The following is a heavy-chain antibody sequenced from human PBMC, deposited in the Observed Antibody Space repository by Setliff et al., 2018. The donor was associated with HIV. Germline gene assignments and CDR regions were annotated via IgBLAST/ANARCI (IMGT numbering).Heavy chain of an antibody. V-gene: IGHV4-31*03. J-gene: IGHJ4*02. Sequence: PSETLSLTCSVSGDSVSNGAYYWSWIRQHPGKGLEWIGYIYYSGATYYNPSLRGRVTISVDSSKNQFSLRLSSLTAADTAVYFCARDLRGARWYFDYWSQGTLVTVSS. D-gene: IGHD3-10*01. CDR3: ARDLRGARWYFDY. CDR1: GDSVSNGAYY. CDR2: IYYSGAT.